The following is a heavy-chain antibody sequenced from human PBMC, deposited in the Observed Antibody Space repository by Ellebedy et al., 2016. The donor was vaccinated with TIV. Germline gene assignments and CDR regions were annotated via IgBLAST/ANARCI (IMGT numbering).Heavy chain of an antibody. CDR2: TYYRSKWYN. Sequence: MPSETLSLTCAISGDSASSNSAGWNWIRQSPSRGLEWLGRTYYRSKWYNDYAVSVKSRITINPDTSKNQFSLQLNSVTPEDTAVYYCARDLPYSSGWYSIWGQGTLVTVSS. D-gene: IGHD6-19*01. CDR3: ARDLPYSSGWYSI. V-gene: IGHV6-1*01. J-gene: IGHJ4*02. CDR1: GDSASSNSAG.